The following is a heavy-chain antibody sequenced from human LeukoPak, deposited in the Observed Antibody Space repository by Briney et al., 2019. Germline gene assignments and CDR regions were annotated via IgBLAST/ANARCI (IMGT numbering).Heavy chain of an antibody. CDR2: IYYNGTA. D-gene: IGHD1-20*01. Sequence: PSETLSLTCTVSGDSISSDYWSWIRQPPGEGLEWIGHIYYNGTANYNPSLKSGVTISLATSKNQFSLKLTSFTAADTSVYFCARGRHFSGSITGLSFYFDFWGQGTLVTVSS. V-gene: IGHV4-59*01. CDR1: GDSISSDY. CDR3: ARGRHFSGSITGLSFYFDF. J-gene: IGHJ4*02.